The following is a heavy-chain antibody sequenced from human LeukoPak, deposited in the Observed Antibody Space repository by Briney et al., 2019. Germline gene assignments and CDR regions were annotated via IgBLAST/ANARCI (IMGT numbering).Heavy chain of an antibody. CDR3: ARVLRYDYVWGSYRYGGDYFDY. CDR2: INHSGST. Sequence: SETLSLTCAVYGGSFSGYYWGWIRQPPGKGLEWIGEINHSGSTNYNPSLKSRVTISVDTSKNQFSLKLSSVTAADTAVYYCARVLRYDYVWGSYRYGGDYFDYWGQGTLVTVSS. CDR1: GGSFSGYY. V-gene: IGHV4-34*01. J-gene: IGHJ4*02. D-gene: IGHD3-16*02.